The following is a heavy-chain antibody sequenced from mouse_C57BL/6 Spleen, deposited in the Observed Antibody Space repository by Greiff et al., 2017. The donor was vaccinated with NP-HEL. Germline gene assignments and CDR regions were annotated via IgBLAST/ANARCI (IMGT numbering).Heavy chain of an antibody. J-gene: IGHJ4*01. CDR2: IYPGDGDT. CDR1: GYAFSSYW. D-gene: IGHD2-14*01. V-gene: IGHV1-80*01. CDR3: ARGNVLRFMDY. Sequence: QVQLQQSGAELVKPGASVKISCKASGYAFSSYWMNWVKQRPGKGLEWIGQIYPGDGDTNYNGKFKGKATLTADKSSSTAYMQLSSLTSEDAAVYFCARGNVLRFMDYWGQGTSVTVSS.